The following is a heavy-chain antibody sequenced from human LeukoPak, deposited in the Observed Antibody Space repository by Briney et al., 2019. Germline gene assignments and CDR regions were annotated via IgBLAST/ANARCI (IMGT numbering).Heavy chain of an antibody. CDR3: AQDFYGTSSAAFDS. CDR1: GFTFDDYA. J-gene: IGHJ4*02. V-gene: IGHV3-9*01. Sequence: PGRSLRLSCAASGFTFDDYAMHWVRQGPGKGLEWVSGISWASGDIGYADSVKGRFTISRDNAKNSLYLQMNSLRADDTALYYCAQDFYGTSSAAFDSWGQGTLVTVSS. CDR2: ISWASGDI. D-gene: IGHD6-6*01.